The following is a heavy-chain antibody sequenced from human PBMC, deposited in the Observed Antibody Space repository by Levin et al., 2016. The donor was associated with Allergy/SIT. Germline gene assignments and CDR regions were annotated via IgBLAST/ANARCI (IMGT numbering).Heavy chain of an antibody. D-gene: IGHD3-3*01. CDR3: AKELEAGPVALDY. J-gene: IGHJ4*02. CDR1: GFTFSTFV. V-gene: IGHV3-23*01. Sequence: GESLKISCVGSGFTFSTFVMTWVRQAPGKGLEWVSTISRSGGSTFYVDSVKGRFTISRDNSRNTLYLQMNSLRAEDTAVYYCAKELEAGPVALDYWGQGTLVTVSS. CDR2: ISRSGGST.